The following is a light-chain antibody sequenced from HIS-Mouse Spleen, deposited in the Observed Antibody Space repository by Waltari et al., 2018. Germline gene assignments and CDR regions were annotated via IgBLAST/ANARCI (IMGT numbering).Light chain of an antibody. V-gene: IGKV1-5*03. CDR1: QSISSW. J-gene: IGKJ1*01. Sequence: DIQMTQSPSTLSASVGDRVTITCRASQSISSWLAWYQQKPGKAPKLLIYKASSLESGVPSRFSGRGSWTEFTLNISSLQPDDFATYYCQQYNSYSWTFGQGTKVEIK. CDR2: KAS. CDR3: QQYNSYSWT.